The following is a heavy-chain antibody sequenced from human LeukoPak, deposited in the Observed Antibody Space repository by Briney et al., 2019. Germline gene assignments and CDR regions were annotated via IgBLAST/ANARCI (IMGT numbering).Heavy chain of an antibody. J-gene: IGHJ4*02. D-gene: IGHD5-12*01. V-gene: IGHV1-46*01. CDR3: ARSRLRLDY. CDR1: GYTFITYY. CDR2: INPSGGST. Sequence: ASVKVSCKASGYTFITYYVHWVRQAPGQGLEWMGVINPSGGSTSYAQEFQGRVTMTGDTSTSTAYMELSSLRSEDTAVYYCARSRLRLDYWGQGTLVTVSS.